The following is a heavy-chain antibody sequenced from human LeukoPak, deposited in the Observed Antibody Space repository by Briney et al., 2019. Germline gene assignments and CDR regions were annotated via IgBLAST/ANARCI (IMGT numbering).Heavy chain of an antibody. CDR1: GGSISSGGYY. CDR2: IYYSGST. V-gene: IGHV4-30-4*08. Sequence: SQTLSLTCTVSGGSISSGGYYWSWIRQHPGKGLEWIGYIYYSGSTYYNPSLKSRVTISVDTSKNQFSLKLSSVTAADTAVYYCARASTPDYDILTGCIDYWGQGTLVTVSS. CDR3: ARASTPDYDILTGCIDY. J-gene: IGHJ4*02. D-gene: IGHD3-9*01.